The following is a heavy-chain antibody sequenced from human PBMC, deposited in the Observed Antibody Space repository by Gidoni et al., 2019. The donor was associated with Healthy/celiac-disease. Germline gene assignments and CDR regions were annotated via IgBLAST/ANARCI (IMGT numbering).Heavy chain of an antibody. CDR3: ARDQARTEWFFAFDI. D-gene: IGHD3-3*01. V-gene: IGHV1-2*04. CDR1: GHTFTGYY. CDR2: INPNSGGT. J-gene: IGHJ3*02. Sequence: QVQLVQSGAEVKKPGASVKVSCTASGHTFTGYYRHWVRQAPGQGLAWMGWINPNSGGTNYAQKFQGWVTMTRDTSISTAYMELSRLRSDDTAVYDCARDQARTEWFFAFDIWGQGTMVTVSS.